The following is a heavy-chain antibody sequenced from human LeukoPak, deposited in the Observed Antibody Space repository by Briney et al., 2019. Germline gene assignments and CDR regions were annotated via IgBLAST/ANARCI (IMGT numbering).Heavy chain of an antibody. CDR3: ARSGSYPMNYYYYMDV. J-gene: IGHJ6*03. Sequence: SETLSLTCTVSGVSITTYYWSWIRQPPGKGLEWIGYIYHSGSTYYNPSLKSRVTISVDSSKNHFSLKLSSVTAADTAFYYCARSGSYPMNYYYYMDVWGKGTTVTVSS. CDR1: GVSITTYY. D-gene: IGHD1-26*01. V-gene: IGHV4-59*04. CDR2: IYHSGST.